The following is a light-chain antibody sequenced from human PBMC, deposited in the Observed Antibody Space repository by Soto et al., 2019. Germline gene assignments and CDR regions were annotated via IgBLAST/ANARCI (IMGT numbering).Light chain of an antibody. V-gene: IGKV3-20*01. Sequence: EIGLTQSPGTLSLSPGERATLSCRASQSVGSSYLAWYQQKPGQAPRLLIYGASSRATGIPDRFSGSGSVTDFTLTISRLEPEDFAVYYCQEYCSSPWTFGGGTKVQIK. CDR1: QSVGSSY. CDR2: GAS. CDR3: QEYCSSPWT. J-gene: IGKJ1*01.